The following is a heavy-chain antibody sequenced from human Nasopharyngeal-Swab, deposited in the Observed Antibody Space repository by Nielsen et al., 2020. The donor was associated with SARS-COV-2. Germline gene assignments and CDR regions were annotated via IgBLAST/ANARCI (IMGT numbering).Heavy chain of an antibody. J-gene: IGHJ4*02. CDR3: AIGRDFSFDS. V-gene: IGHV6-1*01. D-gene: IGHD3-3*01. Sequence: SQTPSLTRALSGDSVSGHSAGGSWVRQSPTRGLEGLGRTLYRSKWSNDYAESVKSRIAVNPDTSKNQFSLQLNSVTHEDTAVYYCAIGRDFSFDSWGQGSLVTASS. CDR2: TLYRSKWSN. CDR1: GDSVSGHSAG.